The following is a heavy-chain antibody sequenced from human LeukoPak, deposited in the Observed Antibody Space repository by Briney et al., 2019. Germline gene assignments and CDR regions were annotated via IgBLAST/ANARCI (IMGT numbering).Heavy chain of an antibody. CDR1: GYTFTSYG. V-gene: IGHV1-18*01. CDR3: ARDGGGAIVVVPAAMLEAFDI. J-gene: IGHJ3*02. CDR2: ISAYNGNT. Sequence: GASVKVSCKASGYTFTSYGISWVRQAPGQGLEWMGWISAYNGNTNYAQKLQGRVTMTTDTSTSTAYMELRSLRSDDTAVYYCARDGGGAIVVVPAAMLEAFDIWGQGTMVTVSS. D-gene: IGHD2-2*01.